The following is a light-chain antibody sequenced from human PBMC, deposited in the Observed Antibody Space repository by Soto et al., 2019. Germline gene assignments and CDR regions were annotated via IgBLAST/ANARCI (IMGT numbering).Light chain of an antibody. CDR1: QSVSSK. V-gene: IGKV3-15*01. CDR3: QQYGTSPRT. CDR2: GAS. Sequence: EIVMTQSPATLSASPGERATLSCRASQSVSSKLAWYQQKPGQAPRLLIYGASTRATGIPARFSGSGSGTEFTLTISSLQSEDFAVYYCQQYGTSPRTFGQGTKV. J-gene: IGKJ1*01.